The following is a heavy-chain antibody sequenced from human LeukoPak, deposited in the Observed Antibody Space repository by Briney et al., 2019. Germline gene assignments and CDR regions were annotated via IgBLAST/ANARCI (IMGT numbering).Heavy chain of an antibody. V-gene: IGHV4-34*01. CDR2: INHSGST. CDR3: ARGSTKGGRGVSDY. J-gene: IGHJ4*02. Sequence: SETLSPTCAVYGGSFSGYYWSWIRQPPGKGLEWIGEINHSGSTNYNPSLKSRVTISVDTSKNQFSLKLSSVTAADTAVYYCARGSTKGGRGVSDYWGQGTLVTVSS. CDR1: GGSFSGYY. D-gene: IGHD3-10*01.